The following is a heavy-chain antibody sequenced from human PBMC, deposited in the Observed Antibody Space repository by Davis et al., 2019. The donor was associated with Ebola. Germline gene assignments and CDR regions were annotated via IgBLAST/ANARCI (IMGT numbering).Heavy chain of an antibody. V-gene: IGHV1-58*02. J-gene: IGHJ6*02. D-gene: IGHD2-2*01. CDR2: IVVGSGNT. CDR3: AAPSHLGYCSSTSCYGGYYGMDV. Sequence: SVKVSCKASGFSFTSSAMQWVRQARGQRLEWIGWIVVGSGNTNYAQKFQERVTITRDMSTSTAYMELSSLRSEDTAVYYCAAPSHLGYCSSTSCYGGYYGMDVWGQGTTVTVSS. CDR1: GFSFTSSA.